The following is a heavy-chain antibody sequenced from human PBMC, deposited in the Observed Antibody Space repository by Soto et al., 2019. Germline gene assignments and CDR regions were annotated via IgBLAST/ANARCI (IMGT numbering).Heavy chain of an antibody. D-gene: IGHD1-1*01. CDR3: ARSSALRNQVAP. Sequence: PSETLSLTCTVSGGSISSYYWSWIRQPPGKGLEWIGYIYYSGSTNYNPSLKSRVTISVDTSKNQFSLKLSSVTAADTAVYYCARSSALRNQVAPWGQGTLVPVS. CDR2: IYYSGST. CDR1: GGSISSYY. J-gene: IGHJ5*02. V-gene: IGHV4-59*01.